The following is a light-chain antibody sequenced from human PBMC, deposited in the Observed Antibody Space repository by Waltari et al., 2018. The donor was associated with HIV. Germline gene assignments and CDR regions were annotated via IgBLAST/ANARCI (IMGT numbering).Light chain of an antibody. Sequence: QSALTQPRSVSGSPGQSVTISCTGTSSDVGGYNYVSWYQHHPGKAPKFMIYDVNKRPSGVPYRFSVSKSGNTASLTISGLQAEDEADYYCCSYADNYPVGFGGGTKLTVL. CDR3: CSYADNYPVG. J-gene: IGLJ2*01. CDR1: SSDVGGYNY. V-gene: IGLV2-11*01. CDR2: DVN.